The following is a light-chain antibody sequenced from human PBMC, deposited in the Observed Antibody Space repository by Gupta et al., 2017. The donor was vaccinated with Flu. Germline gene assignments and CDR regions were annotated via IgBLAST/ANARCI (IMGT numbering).Light chain of an antibody. CDR2: DYN. CDR3: AVWDDSLSGHYV. V-gene: IGLV1-44*01. J-gene: IGLJ1*01. CDR1: SSNIGRYT. Sequence: QSALTQPPSVSGTPGQGVTFSCSGSSSNIGRYTVDWYQQLPGTAPKLIIYDYNERPSGVPDRFSGSKSGTSASLAISGLQSEDEADYYCAVWDDSLSGHYVFGSGTKVTVL.